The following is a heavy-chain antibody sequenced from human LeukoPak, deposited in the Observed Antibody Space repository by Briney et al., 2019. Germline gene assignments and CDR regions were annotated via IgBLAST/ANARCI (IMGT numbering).Heavy chain of an antibody. Sequence: SETLSLTCAVYGGSFSGYYWSWIRQPPGKGLEWIGYIYYSGSTNYNPSLKSRVTISVDTSKNQFSLKLSSVTAADTAVYYCARDLSGYDSYYYGMDVWGQGTTVTVSS. CDR3: ARDLSGYDSYYYGMDV. CDR1: GGSFSGYY. CDR2: IYYSGST. J-gene: IGHJ6*02. V-gene: IGHV4-59*01. D-gene: IGHD5-12*01.